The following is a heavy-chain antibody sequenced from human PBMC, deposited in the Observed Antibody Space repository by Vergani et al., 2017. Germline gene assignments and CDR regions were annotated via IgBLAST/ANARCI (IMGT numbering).Heavy chain of an antibody. CDR2: IYYSGST. Sequence: QVQLQESGPGLVKPSETLSLTCTVSGGSISSYYWSWIRQPPGKGLEWIGYIYYSGSTNYNPSLKSRVTISVDTSKNQFSLKLSSVTAADTAVYYCAREGYVGRNWFDPWGQGTLVTVSS. J-gene: IGHJ5*02. CDR3: AREGYVGRNWFDP. D-gene: IGHD1-26*01. CDR1: GGSISSYY. V-gene: IGHV4-59*01.